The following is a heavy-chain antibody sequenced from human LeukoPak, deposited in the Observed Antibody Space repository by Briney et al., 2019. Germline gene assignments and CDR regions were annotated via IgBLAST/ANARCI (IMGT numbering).Heavy chain of an antibody. CDR1: GFTFSSYA. Sequence: GGSLRLSCAASGFTFSSYAMSWVRQAPGKGLEWVSAISGSGGSTYYADSVKGRFTISRDNSKNTLYLQMNSLRAEDTAVYYCAKGDSTYYYDSSGYYFDYWGQGTLVTVSS. J-gene: IGHJ4*02. V-gene: IGHV3-23*01. D-gene: IGHD3-22*01. CDR2: ISGSGGST. CDR3: AKGDSTYYYDSSGYYFDY.